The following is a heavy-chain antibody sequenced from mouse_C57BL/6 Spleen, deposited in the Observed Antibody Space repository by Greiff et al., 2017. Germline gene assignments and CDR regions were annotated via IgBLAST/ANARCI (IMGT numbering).Heavy chain of an antibody. J-gene: IGHJ4*01. Sequence: VQLQQSGPGLVKPSQSLSLTCSVTGYSITSGYYWNWIRQFPGNKLEWMGYISYDGSNNYNPSLKNRISITRDTSKNQFFLKLNSVTTEDTATYYCARGGDGYPYYYAMDYWGQGTSVTVSS. D-gene: IGHD2-3*01. CDR2: ISYDGSN. V-gene: IGHV3-6*01. CDR1: GYSITSGYY. CDR3: ARGGDGYPYYYAMDY.